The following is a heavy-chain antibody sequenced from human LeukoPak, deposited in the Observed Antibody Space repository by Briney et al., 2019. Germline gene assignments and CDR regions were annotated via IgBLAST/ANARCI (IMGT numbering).Heavy chain of an antibody. D-gene: IGHD3-22*01. CDR2: ISGSGGST. CDR1: GFTFSSYA. CDR3: ARPYYYDSSGYYPGAFDI. Sequence: TGGSLRLSCAAPGFTFSSYAMSWVRQAPGKGLEWVSAISGSGGSTYYADSVKGRFTISRDNSKNTLYLQMNSLRAEDTAVYYCARPYYYDSSGYYPGAFDIWGQGTMVTVSS. V-gene: IGHV3-23*01. J-gene: IGHJ3*02.